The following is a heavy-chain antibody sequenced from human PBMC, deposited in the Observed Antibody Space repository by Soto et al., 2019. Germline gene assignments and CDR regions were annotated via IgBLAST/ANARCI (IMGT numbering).Heavy chain of an antibody. Sequence: GASVKVSCKVSGYTLTELSMHWVRQAPGKGLEWMGGFDPEDGETIYAQKFQGRVTMTEDTSTDTAYMELSSLRSEDTAVYYCATVQPLGPFLYYGSGTPTTDRFDYWGQGTLVTVSS. CDR3: ATVQPLGPFLYYGSGTPTTDRFDY. CDR2: FDPEDGET. J-gene: IGHJ4*02. V-gene: IGHV1-24*01. D-gene: IGHD3-10*01. CDR1: GYTLTELS.